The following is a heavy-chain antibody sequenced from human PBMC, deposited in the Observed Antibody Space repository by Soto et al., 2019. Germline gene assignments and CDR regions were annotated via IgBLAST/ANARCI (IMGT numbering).Heavy chain of an antibody. CDR1: GFNFRLYP. J-gene: IGHJ4*02. CDR3: AKAHTFRFYYFTGGDY. V-gene: IGHV3-23*01. CDR2: ISGSGGST. Sequence: GGSLRLSCGASGFNFRLYPMAWVRQVPGKGLEWVSSISGSGGSTFYADSVKGRFTISRDNSKNTLYLQMDTLRAGDSAVYYCAKAHTFRFYYFTGGDYWGQGTLVTVSS. D-gene: IGHD3-22*01.